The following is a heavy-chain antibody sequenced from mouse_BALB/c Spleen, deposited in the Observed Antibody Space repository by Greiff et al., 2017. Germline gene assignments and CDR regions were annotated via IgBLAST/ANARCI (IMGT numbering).Heavy chain of an antibody. D-gene: IGHD2-1*01. CDR2: ISYSGST. V-gene: IGHV3-2*02. J-gene: IGHJ3*01. CDR3: ASYYGNPAWFAY. CDR1: GYSITSDYA. Sequence: EVKLVESGPGLVKPSQSLSLTCTVTGYSITSDYAWNWIRQFPGNKLEWMGYISYSGSTSYNPSLKSRISITRDTSKNQFFLQLNSVTTEDTATYYCASYYGNPAWFAYWGQGTLVTVSA.